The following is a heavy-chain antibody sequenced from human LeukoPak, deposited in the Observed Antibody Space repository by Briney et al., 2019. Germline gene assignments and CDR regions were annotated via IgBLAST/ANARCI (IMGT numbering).Heavy chain of an antibody. CDR1: GASINSDY. CDR3: VRGWAPRGEKSPFAS. Sequence: PSETLSLTCTVSGASINSDYWTWVRQVAGKGLEWIGRIFASGSTNYNPYLRSRITMSVDTSKNQFSLDLSSVTAADTGVYYCVRGWAPRGEKSPFASWGQGTLVTVSS. J-gene: IGHJ4*02. D-gene: IGHD3-10*01. V-gene: IGHV4-4*07. CDR2: IFASGST.